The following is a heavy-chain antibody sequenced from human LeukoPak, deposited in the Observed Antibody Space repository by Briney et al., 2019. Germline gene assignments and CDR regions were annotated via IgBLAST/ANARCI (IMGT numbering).Heavy chain of an antibody. J-gene: IGHJ4*02. Sequence: WGALGPSFTASGFPFNNFLVGLGRPAPGKGLELVANIKENETEKFYLGSVKGRFTISRDNAKNSLYLQMNSLRVEDTALYYCVRLGSTSPGNWYKLFDQWGQGTLVTVSS. CDR3: VRLGSTSPGNWYKLFDQ. CDR2: IKENETEK. V-gene: IGHV3-7*03. D-gene: IGHD2-2*01. CDR1: GFPFNNFL.